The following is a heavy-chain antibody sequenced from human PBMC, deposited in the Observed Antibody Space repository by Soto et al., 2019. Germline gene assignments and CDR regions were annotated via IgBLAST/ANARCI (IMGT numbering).Heavy chain of an antibody. V-gene: IGHV3-23*01. D-gene: IGHD1-26*01. CDR2: FRGSGVST. Sequence: PGGSLRLSCAASGFTFSNSAMNWVRQAPGKGLEWVSAFRGSGVSTYYADSVKGRFTISRDNSKNTLYLQMNSLRVEDTAVYYCAQDPTGVGGTFDYWGQGTLVTVSS. CDR1: GFTFSNSA. J-gene: IGHJ4*02. CDR3: AQDPTGVGGTFDY.